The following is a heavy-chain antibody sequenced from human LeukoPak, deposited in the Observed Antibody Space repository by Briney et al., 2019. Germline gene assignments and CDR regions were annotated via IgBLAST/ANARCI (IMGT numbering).Heavy chain of an antibody. D-gene: IGHD3-3*01. Sequence: GGSLRLSCAASGFTFSSYWMSWVRQAPGKGLEWVANIKQDGSEKYYVDSVKGRFTIPRDNAKNSLYLQMNSLRAEDTAVYYCARDPTYYDFWSGYSPYFDYWGQGTLVTVSS. CDR3: ARDPTYYDFWSGYSPYFDY. CDR1: GFTFSSYW. J-gene: IGHJ4*02. V-gene: IGHV3-7*01. CDR2: IKQDGSEK.